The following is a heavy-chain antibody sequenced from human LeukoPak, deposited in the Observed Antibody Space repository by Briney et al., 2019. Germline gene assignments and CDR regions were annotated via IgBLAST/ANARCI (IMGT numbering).Heavy chain of an antibody. CDR2: ISYDGSSK. Sequence: GGSLRLSCAASGFTFSSCAMHWVRQAPGTGLEWVAFISYDGSSKYYADSVKGRFTISRDNSKNTLFLQMNSLRAEDTAVYYCAKGPVAVAGYYFDHWGQGTLVTVSS. CDR1: GFTFSSCA. J-gene: IGHJ4*02. D-gene: IGHD6-19*01. CDR3: AKGPVAVAGYYFDH. V-gene: IGHV3-30*04.